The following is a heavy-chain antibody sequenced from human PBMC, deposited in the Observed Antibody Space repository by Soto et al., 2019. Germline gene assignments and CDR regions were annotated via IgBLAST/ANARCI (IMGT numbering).Heavy chain of an antibody. Sequence: GASLKLSCKSSGGPFSSYAISWVRQAPGQGLEWMGGIIPIFGTANYAQKFQGRVTITADESTSTAYMELSSLRSEDTAVYYCARAEIAAAETKGAIDYWGQGTLVTSPQ. CDR2: IIPIFGTA. V-gene: IGHV1-69*13. J-gene: IGHJ4*02. D-gene: IGHD6-13*01. CDR1: GGPFSSYA. CDR3: ARAEIAAAETKGAIDY.